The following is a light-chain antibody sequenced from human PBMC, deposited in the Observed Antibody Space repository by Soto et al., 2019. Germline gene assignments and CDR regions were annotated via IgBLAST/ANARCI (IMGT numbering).Light chain of an antibody. J-gene: IGKJ2*03. Sequence: EIVLTQSPGTLSLSPGERATLFCRASQSVPSSRLAWYQQKPGQAPRVVIYGASSMATGIADRFSGSGSGTDFTLPTTRLEPEDFAVYYCQLYGDAPPYSFGQGTKVDMK. CDR3: QLYGDAPPYS. CDR1: QSVPSSR. CDR2: GAS. V-gene: IGKV3-20*01.